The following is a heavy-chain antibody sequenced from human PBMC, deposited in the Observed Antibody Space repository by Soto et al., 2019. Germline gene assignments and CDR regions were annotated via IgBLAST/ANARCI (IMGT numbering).Heavy chain of an antibody. CDR3: ARVRSGWPGPAFDP. J-gene: IGHJ5*02. V-gene: IGHV4-59*01. Sequence: SETLSLTCTVSGGSISSYYWSWIRQPPGKGLEWIGYIYYSGSTNYNPSLKSRVTISVDTSKNQFSLKLSSVTAADTAVYYCARVRSGWPGPAFDPWGQGALGTVSS. D-gene: IGHD3-3*01. CDR2: IYYSGST. CDR1: GGSISSYY.